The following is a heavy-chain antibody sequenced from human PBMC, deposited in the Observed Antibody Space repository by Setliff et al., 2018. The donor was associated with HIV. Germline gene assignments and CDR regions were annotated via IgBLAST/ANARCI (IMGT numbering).Heavy chain of an antibody. Sequence: SETLSLTCTVPGGSIGGYHWSWVRQPPGRGLEWIGHMYTDGSTNYNPSFKSRVTISADTSKNQFSLKLSSVTAADTAVYYCARARGRAQLSYYFDYWGQGRLVTVSS. D-gene: IGHD2-2*01. CDR2: MYTDGST. J-gene: IGHJ4*02. CDR3: ARARGRAQLSYYFDY. V-gene: IGHV4-59*01. CDR1: GGSIGGYH.